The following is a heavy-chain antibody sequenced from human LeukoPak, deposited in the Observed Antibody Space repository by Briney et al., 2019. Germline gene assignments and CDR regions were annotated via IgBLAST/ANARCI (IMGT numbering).Heavy chain of an antibody. D-gene: IGHD3-16*02. V-gene: IGHV5-51*01. J-gene: IGHJ3*02. CDR2: IYPGDSDT. Sequence: GESLKISCKGSGYSFTSYWIGWVRQMPGKGLEWMGIIYPGDSDTRYSPSFQGQVTISADKSISTAYLQWSSLKASDTAMYYCARRRDSGRDYDYVWGSYRSPNDAFDIWGQGTMVTVSS. CDR1: GYSFTSYW. CDR3: ARRRDSGRDYDYVWGSYRSPNDAFDI.